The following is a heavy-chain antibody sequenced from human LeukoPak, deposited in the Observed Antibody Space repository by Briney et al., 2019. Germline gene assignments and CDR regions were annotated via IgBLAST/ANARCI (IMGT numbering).Heavy chain of an antibody. J-gene: IGHJ4*02. Sequence: PGGSLRLSCVASGFTFSSYTMSWVRQAPGKGLEWVSSISSSSSYIYYADSVRGRFTISRDNAKNSLFLQMNSLRAEDTAVYYCGRGHWGLDYWGQGALVTVSS. D-gene: IGHD7-27*01. CDR2: ISSSSSYI. V-gene: IGHV3-21*01. CDR3: GRGHWGLDY. CDR1: GFTFSSYT.